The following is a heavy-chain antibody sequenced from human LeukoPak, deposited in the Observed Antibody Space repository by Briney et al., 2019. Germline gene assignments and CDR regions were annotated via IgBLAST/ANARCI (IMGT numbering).Heavy chain of an antibody. V-gene: IGHV1-18*01. J-gene: IGHJ4*02. D-gene: IGHD7-27*01. Sequence: GASVKVSCKASGYTFINYGITWVRQAPGQGLEWMGWISAYNSAYNGNTHYAQKLQGRVTMTTDTSTNTGYMELRSLRSDDTAAYYYARRAGDHYYFDYWGQGTLVTVSS. CDR3: ARRAGDHYYFDY. CDR1: GYTFINYG. CDR2: ISAYNSAYNGNT.